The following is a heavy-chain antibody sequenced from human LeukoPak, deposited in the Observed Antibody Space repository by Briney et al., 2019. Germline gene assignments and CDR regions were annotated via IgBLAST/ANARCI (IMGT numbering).Heavy chain of an antibody. D-gene: IGHD4-23*01. V-gene: IGHV3-23*01. CDR3: TMGAYGGALTYFDS. J-gene: IGHJ4*02. Sequence: PGGSLRLSCAASEFTFRSYAMSWVRQPPGKGLEWVSTLTGSGGDTYYADSVKGRFTISRDNSKDTLYLQINSLRAEDTALYYSTMGAYGGALTYFDSWGQGTLVTVSS. CDR2: LTGSGGDT. CDR1: EFTFRSYA.